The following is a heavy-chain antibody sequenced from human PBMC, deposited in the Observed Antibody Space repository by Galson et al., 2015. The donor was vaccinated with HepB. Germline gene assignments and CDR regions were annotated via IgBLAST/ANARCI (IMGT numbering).Heavy chain of an antibody. CDR2: ISWNSGSI. CDR1: GFTFDDYA. Sequence: SLRLSCAASGFTFDDYAMHWVRQAPGKGLEWVSGISWNSGSIGYADSVKGRFTISRDNSKNTLYLQMNSLRAEDTAVYYCAKSWSGSYLASFDYWGQGTLVTVSS. V-gene: IGHV3-9*01. CDR3: AKSWSGSYLASFDY. D-gene: IGHD1-26*01. J-gene: IGHJ4*02.